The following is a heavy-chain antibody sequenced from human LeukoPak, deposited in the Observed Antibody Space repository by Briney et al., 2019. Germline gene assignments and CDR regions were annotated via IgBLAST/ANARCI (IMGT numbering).Heavy chain of an antibody. D-gene: IGHD4-23*01. Sequence: SGTLSLTCAVSGGSISSSNWWSWVRQPPGKGLEWIGEINHSGSTNYNPSLKSRVTISVDTSKNQFSLKLSSVTAADTAVYYCARGRLRWSKSPFDYWGQGTLVTVSS. CDR2: INHSGST. V-gene: IGHV4-4*02. CDR1: GGSISSSNW. CDR3: ARGRLRWSKSPFDY. J-gene: IGHJ4*02.